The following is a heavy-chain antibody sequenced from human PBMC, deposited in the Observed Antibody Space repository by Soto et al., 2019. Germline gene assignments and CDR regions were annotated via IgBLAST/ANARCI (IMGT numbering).Heavy chain of an antibody. V-gene: IGHV3-23*01. CDR1: GFTFSSYA. CDR3: AKVARRDNRITMIVVVRSLYYFDY. D-gene: IGHD3-22*01. CDR2: ISGSGGST. J-gene: IGHJ4*02. Sequence: HPGGSLRLSCAASGFTFSSYAMSWVRQAPGKGLEWVSAISGSGGSTYYADSVKGRFTISRDNSKNTLYLQMNSLRAEDTAVYYCAKVARRDNRITMIVVVRSLYYFDYWGQGTLVTVSS.